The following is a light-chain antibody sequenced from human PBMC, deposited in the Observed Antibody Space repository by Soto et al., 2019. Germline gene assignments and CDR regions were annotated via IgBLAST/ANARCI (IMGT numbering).Light chain of an antibody. CDR3: QQYNTYST. CDR2: GAA. J-gene: IGKJ4*01. CDR1: QSVSSSY. Sequence: EIVLTQSPGTLSLSPGERATLSCRASQSVSSSYLAWYQQKPGQAPRLLIYGAATRATGIPARFSGSGSGTEFTLTINSLQPDDLATYYCQQYNTYSTFGGGTKVDI. V-gene: IGKV3-20*01.